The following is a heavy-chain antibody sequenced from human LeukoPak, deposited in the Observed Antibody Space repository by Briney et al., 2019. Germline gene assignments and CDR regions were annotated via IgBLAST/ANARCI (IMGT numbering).Heavy chain of an antibody. V-gene: IGHV5-51*01. J-gene: IGHJ3*02. CDR3: ARQPLVGATTASFDI. CDR2: IYPGDSDT. Sequence: PGASLKISFKGAGYCFTSYWIGWVRQMPGKGLEWMGIIYPGDSDTRYSPSFQGQVTISADKSISTAYLQWSSLKASDTAMYYCARQPLVGATTASFDIWGQGTMVTVSS. D-gene: IGHD1-26*01. CDR1: GYCFTSYW.